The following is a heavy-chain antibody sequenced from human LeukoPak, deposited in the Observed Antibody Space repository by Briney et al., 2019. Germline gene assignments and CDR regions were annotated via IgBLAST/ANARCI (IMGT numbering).Heavy chain of an antibody. J-gene: IGHJ3*02. Sequence: PGGSLRLSCAASGFTFSDYILDWVHQAPGKGLEWVGRIRRRANSYTTEYAASVKDRFIISRDDSKNSLYLHMNSLKTEDTAVYHCTRDGGENGKTAFDIWGQGTLVTVSA. V-gene: IGHV3-72*01. CDR2: IRRRANSYTT. CDR1: GFTFSDYI. CDR3: TRDGGENGKTAFDI. D-gene: IGHD3-16*01.